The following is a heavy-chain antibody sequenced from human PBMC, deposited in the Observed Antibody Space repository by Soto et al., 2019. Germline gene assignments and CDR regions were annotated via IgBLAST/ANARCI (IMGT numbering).Heavy chain of an antibody. D-gene: IGHD2-2*01. J-gene: IGHJ4*02. CDR2: INHSGST. CDR1: GGSFSGYY. CDR3: ARRGCSSTSCYLFY. V-gene: IGHV4-34*01. Sequence: QVQLQQWGAGLLKPSETLSLTCAVYGGSFSGYYWSWIRQPPGRGLEWIGEINHSGSTNYNPSLKSRGTISVDTSTNQFPLKLSSVTAADTAVYYCARRGCSSTSCYLFYWGQGTLVTVSS.